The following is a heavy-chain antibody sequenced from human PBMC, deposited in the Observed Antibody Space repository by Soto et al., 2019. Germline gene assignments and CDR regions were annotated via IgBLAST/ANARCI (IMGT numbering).Heavy chain of an antibody. Sequence: ASVKVSCKASGYTFTGYYMHWVRQAPGQGLEWMGWINPNSGGTNYAQKFQGRVTMTRDTSISTAYMELSRLRSDDTAVYYCARALPPRGRGYSYGSVWFDPWGQGTLVTVSS. CDR1: GYTFTGYY. J-gene: IGHJ5*02. CDR2: INPNSGGT. D-gene: IGHD5-18*01. CDR3: ARALPPRGRGYSYGSVWFDP. V-gene: IGHV1-2*02.